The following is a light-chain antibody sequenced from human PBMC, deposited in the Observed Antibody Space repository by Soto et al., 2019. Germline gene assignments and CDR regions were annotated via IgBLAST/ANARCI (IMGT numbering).Light chain of an antibody. V-gene: IGLV2-14*01. Sequence: QSALTQPASVSGSPGQSITISCTGNSSDVGGYNYVSWYQQHPGKAPKLMIYDVSNRPSGVSNRFSGSKSGNTASLTISGLQAEDEADYYCSSYTSSSTLGGHVFGTGTKVTVL. CDR2: DVS. J-gene: IGLJ1*01. CDR1: SSDVGGYNY. CDR3: SSYTSSSTLGGHV.